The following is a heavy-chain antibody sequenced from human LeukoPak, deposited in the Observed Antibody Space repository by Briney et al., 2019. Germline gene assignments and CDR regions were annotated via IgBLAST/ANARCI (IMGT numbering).Heavy chain of an antibody. Sequence: PSETLSLTCTVSGGSISSSNYYWGWIRQPPGKGLEWIGNIYYSGRTYYNPSLKSRVTISVDTSKNHFSLKLSSVTAADTAVYYCVWGNGRYYFDYWGQGTLVTVSS. CDR2: IYYSGRT. CDR1: GGSISSSNYY. D-gene: IGHD1-26*01. V-gene: IGHV4-39*02. J-gene: IGHJ4*02. CDR3: VWGNGRYYFDY.